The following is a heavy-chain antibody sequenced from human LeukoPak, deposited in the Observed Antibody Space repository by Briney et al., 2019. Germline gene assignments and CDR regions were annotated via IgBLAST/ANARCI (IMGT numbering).Heavy chain of an antibody. CDR2: INSNSGCT. J-gene: IGHJ4*02. D-gene: IGHD6-6*01. Sequence: WXRXXXXQXXXXXXXINSNSGCTSYAQKFQGRVTLTRDTPTRTAFMELNRLTSDDTAVYYCARTSIAARRADFDYWGQGTVVTVSS. V-gene: IGHV1-2*02. CDR3: ARTSIAARRADFDY.